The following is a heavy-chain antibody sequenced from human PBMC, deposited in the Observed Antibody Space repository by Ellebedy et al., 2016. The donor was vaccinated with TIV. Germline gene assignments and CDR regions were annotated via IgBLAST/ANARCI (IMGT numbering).Heavy chain of an antibody. CDR1: GFPFSTHT. CDR3: AGGGPDYTYGFIGA. V-gene: IGHV3-23*01. D-gene: IGHD5-18*01. CDR2: ISYSGDTT. J-gene: IGHJ5*02. Sequence: PGGSLRLSCAVSGFPFSTHTMSWVRQAPGKGLEWASIISYSGDTTFNADSVKVRFTISRDNTKNTLYLQMNSLRAEDTASYYCAGGGPDYTYGFIGAWGQGTLVTVSS.